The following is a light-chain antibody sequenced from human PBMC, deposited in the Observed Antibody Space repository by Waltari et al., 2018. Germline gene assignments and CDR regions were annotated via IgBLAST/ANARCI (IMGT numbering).Light chain of an antibody. CDR3: SAWDSSLSDVL. CDR1: SANIGTHY. J-gene: IGLJ7*01. V-gene: IGLV1-47*02. CDR2: DNN. Sequence: QSVLTQPPSTSGAPGQRVTISCSGSSANIGTHYVYWYQQLSGKAPKLLIYDNNQRPSGVPDRFSGSKSGTSASLAISGLQSKDEADYYCSAWDSSLSDVLFGGGTRLTVL.